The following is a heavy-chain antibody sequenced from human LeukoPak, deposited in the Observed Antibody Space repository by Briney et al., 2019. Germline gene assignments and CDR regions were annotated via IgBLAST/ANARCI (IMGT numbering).Heavy chain of an antibody. CDR3: ARDSRWYSSSWYPFDY. CDR2: IYTSGST. V-gene: IGHV4-4*07. CDR1: GGSISSYY. Sequence: PSETLSLTCTVSGGSISSYYWSWIRQPAGKGLEWIGRIYTSGSTNYNPSLKSRVTMSVDTSKNQFSLKLSSVTAADTAVYYCARDSRWYSSSWYPFDYWGQGTLVTVSS. D-gene: IGHD6-13*01. J-gene: IGHJ4*02.